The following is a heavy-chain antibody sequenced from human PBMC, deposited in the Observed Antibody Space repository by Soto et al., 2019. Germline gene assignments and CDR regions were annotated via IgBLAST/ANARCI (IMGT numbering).Heavy chain of an antibody. D-gene: IGHD5-12*01. Sequence: QVQLVQSGAEVKKPGSSVKVSCKASGGTFSSYAISWVRQAPGQGLEWMGGIIPIFGTANYAKKFQGRVTITADESTSTAYMELSSLRSEDTAVYYCARDQDSGGVINLLYFYSMAVWGQGTTVTVSS. CDR3: ARDQDSGGVINLLYFYSMAV. CDR2: IIPIFGTA. J-gene: IGHJ6*02. V-gene: IGHV1-69*12. CDR1: GGTFSSYA.